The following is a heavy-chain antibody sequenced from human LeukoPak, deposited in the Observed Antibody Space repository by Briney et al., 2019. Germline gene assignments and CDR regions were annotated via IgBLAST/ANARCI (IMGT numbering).Heavy chain of an antibody. J-gene: IGHJ4*02. CDR3: ARDDSSSDY. CDR1: GGTFSSYA. CDR2: INPNSGGT. Sequence: AASVKVSCKDSGGTFSSYAISWVRQAPGQGLEWMGWINPNSGGTNYAQKFQGRVTMTRDTSISTAYMELSRLRSDDTAVYYCARDDSSSDYWGQGTLVTVSS. D-gene: IGHD6-19*01. V-gene: IGHV1-2*02.